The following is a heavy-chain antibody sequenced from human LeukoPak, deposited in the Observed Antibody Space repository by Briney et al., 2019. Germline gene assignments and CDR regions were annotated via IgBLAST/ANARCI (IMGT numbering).Heavy chain of an antibody. V-gene: IGHV3-21*01. Sequence: GGSLRLSCAAPGFTFRSYNMNWVRQAPGKRPEWVSSISSSSSYIYYADSVKGRFTISRDNAKNSLYLQMNSLRAEDTALYYCARGASRADYWGQGTLVTVSS. J-gene: IGHJ4*02. CDR3: ARGASRADY. CDR2: ISSSSSYI. CDR1: GFTFRSYN.